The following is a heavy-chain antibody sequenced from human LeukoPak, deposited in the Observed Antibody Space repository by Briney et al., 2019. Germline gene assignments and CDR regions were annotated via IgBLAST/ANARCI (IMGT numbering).Heavy chain of an antibody. CDR3: ARAAIAAAVPSPVDY. CDR1: GFTFSSYA. J-gene: IGHJ4*02. V-gene: IGHV3-30*04. Sequence: PGRSLRLSCAASGFTFSSYAMHWVRQAPGKGLEWVAVISYDGSNKYYADSVKGRFTISRDNSKNTLYLQMNSLRAEDTAVYYCARAAIAAAVPSPVDYWGQGTLVTVSS. CDR2: ISYDGSNK. D-gene: IGHD6-13*01.